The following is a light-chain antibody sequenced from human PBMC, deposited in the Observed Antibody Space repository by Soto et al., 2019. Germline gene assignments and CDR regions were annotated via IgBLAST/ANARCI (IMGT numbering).Light chain of an antibody. CDR1: QSSSNW. CDR2: GAS. J-gene: IGKJ1*01. Sequence: DIQMTQSPSTLSASVGDRVTIVCRASQSSSNWLAWYQQKPGKAPKVLIYGASSLESGVPSGFSGSGSGTEFTLTISSLQPDDFATYYCQQYNSYPWTFGQGTKVEIK. V-gene: IGKV1-5*02. CDR3: QQYNSYPWT.